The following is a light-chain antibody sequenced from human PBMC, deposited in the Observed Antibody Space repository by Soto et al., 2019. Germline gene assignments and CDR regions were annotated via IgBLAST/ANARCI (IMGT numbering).Light chain of an antibody. J-gene: IGKJ4*01. CDR3: HQYGSSPST. V-gene: IGKV3-20*01. CDR1: QSVSSSY. CDR2: GAS. Sequence: ENVLTQSPGTLSLSPGERATLSCRASQSVSSSYIAWYQQKPGQAPRLLIYGASSRATGIPDRFSGSGSGTDFTLTISRLEPEDFAVYYCHQYGSSPSTFGRGTKVEIK.